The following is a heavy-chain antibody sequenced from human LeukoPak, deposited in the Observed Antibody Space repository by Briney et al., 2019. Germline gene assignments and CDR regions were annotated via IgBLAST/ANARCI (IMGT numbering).Heavy chain of an antibody. Sequence: SETLSLTCAVYGGSFSGYYWSWIRQPPGKGLEWIGEINHSGRTNYNPSLKSRVTISVDTSKNQFSLKLSSVTAADTAVYYCLVGATTVDYWGQGTLVTVSS. D-gene: IGHD1-26*01. CDR3: LVGATTVDY. CDR2: INHSGRT. V-gene: IGHV4-34*03. J-gene: IGHJ4*02. CDR1: GGSFSGYY.